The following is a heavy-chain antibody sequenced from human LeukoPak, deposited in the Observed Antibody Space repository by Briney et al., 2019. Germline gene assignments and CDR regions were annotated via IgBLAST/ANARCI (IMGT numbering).Heavy chain of an antibody. J-gene: IGHJ4*02. CDR2: MIASSGST. CDR3: AKGAYDYIEMGYFDY. CDR1: GFTFGDYA. V-gene: IGHV3-23*01. Sequence: GGSLRLSCTASGFTFGDYAMSWFRQAPGKGLEWVSLMIASSGSTFYADSVKGRFTISRDNSKNTLYLQMNSLRTDDTAVYYCAKGAYDYIEMGYFDYWGQGTLVTVSS. D-gene: IGHD5-12*01.